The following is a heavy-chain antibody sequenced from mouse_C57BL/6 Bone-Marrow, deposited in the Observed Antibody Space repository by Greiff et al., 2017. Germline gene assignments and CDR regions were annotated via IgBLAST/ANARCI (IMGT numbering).Heavy chain of an antibody. J-gene: IGHJ4*01. CDR1: GFTFSSYA. Sequence: EVKLVESGGGLVKPGGSLKLSCAASGFTFSSYAMSWVRQTPEKRLEWVATISDGGSYTYYPDNVKGRITISRDNAKNNLYLQMSHLKSEDTAMYYCARDALYYDYHYYAMDYWGQGTSVTVSS. D-gene: IGHD2-4*01. CDR2: ISDGGSYT. CDR3: ARDALYYDYHYYAMDY. V-gene: IGHV5-4*01.